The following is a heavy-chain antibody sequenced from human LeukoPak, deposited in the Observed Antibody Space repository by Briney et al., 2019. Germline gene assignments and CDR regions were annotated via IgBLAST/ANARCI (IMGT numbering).Heavy chain of an antibody. D-gene: IGHD2-15*01. Sequence: PSETLSLTCAVYSGSFSGYYWSWIRQPPGKGLEWIGEINHSGSTNYNPSLKSRVTISVDTSKNQFSLKLSSVTAADTAVYYCARGPYCRGGSCSIGLSNLYYFDYWGQGTLVTVSS. CDR1: SGSFSGYY. CDR3: ARGPYCRGGSCSIGLSNLYYFDY. V-gene: IGHV4-34*01. J-gene: IGHJ4*02. CDR2: INHSGST.